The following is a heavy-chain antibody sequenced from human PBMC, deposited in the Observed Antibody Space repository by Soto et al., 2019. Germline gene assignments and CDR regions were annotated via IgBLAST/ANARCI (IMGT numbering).Heavy chain of an antibody. D-gene: IGHD3-16*02. CDR1: GYTFIDYY. CDR3: ARDLSRQSYKWFDP. Sequence: QVLLVQSGAEVKEPGASVRVSCKASGYTFIDYYINWVRLAPGQAPEYMGWIHPNTGDTKYTPRFQGRVTMTRDTSINTVYMDLKRLTSDDTAVYYCARDLSRQSYKWFDPWGQGTLVTVSS. V-gene: IGHV1-2*02. J-gene: IGHJ5*02. CDR2: IHPNTGDT.